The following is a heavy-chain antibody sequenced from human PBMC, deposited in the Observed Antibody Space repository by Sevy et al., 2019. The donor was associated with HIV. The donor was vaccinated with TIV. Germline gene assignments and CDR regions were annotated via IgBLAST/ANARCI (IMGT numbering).Heavy chain of an antibody. CDR3: AGENAWGRGYS. CDR2: IYYNGHI. J-gene: IGHJ4*02. Sequence: SETLSLTCTVSGGSITSLYWNWIRQPPGKGLEWIANIYYNGHINYNPSPKSRVTFSLDTSKNKFSLRLSSVTAADTAMYYCAGENAWGRGYSWGQGTLVTVSS. V-gene: IGHV4-59*08. CDR1: GGSITSLY. D-gene: IGHD1-26*01.